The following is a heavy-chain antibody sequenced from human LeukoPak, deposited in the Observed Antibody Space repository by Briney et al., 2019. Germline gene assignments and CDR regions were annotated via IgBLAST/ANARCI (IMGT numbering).Heavy chain of an antibody. CDR3: ARLAPTYSNYAIDY. V-gene: IGHV4-59*08. D-gene: IGHD4-4*01. Sequence: PSETLSLTCTVSGGSLSSYYWSWIRQPPGNGLEWIGYIYYSGSTNYNPSLKSRVTISVDTSKNQFSLKLSSVTAADTAVYYCARLAPTYSNYAIDYWGQGTLVTVSS. CDR1: GGSLSSYY. CDR2: IYYSGST. J-gene: IGHJ4*02.